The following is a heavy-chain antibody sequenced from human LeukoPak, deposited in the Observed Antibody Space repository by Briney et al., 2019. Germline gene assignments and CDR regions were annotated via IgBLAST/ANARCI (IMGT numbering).Heavy chain of an antibody. CDR2: IYDSGST. D-gene: IGHD6-13*01. V-gene: IGHV4-61*01. J-gene: IGHJ4*02. Sequence: SETLSLTCTVSGGSVSSGSYYWSWIRQPPGKGREWSGYIYDSGSTNYNPSLKSRVTISVDTSKNQFSRKLSSVTAADTAVYYCARVDSSSWYLDFDYWGQGTLVTVSS. CDR3: ARVDSSSWYLDFDY. CDR1: GGSVSSGSYY.